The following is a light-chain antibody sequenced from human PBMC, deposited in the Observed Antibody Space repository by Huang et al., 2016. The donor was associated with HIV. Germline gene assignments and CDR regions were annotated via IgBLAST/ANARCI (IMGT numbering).Light chain of an antibody. V-gene: IGKV1-39*01. CDR1: QSISLY. Sequence: DIQMTQSPSSLSASLGDRVTITCRASQSISLYLNCYQQKQGKAPKLLIFATSNLQSVVPSRFSGSGSGTDFTLTISNLQPEDFATYYCQQTYNSPPFTFGQGTKLEV. CDR2: ATS. J-gene: IGKJ2*01. CDR3: QQTYNSPPFT.